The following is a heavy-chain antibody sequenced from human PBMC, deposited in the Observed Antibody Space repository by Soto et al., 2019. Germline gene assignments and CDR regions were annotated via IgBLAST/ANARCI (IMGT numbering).Heavy chain of an antibody. D-gene: IGHD2-2*01. CDR2: IKSKTDDGTT. Sequence: GGSLRLSCTVSGFTFSNARMTWVRQAPGKGLEWVGRIKSKTDDGTTDYAAPVKGRFTISRDDSRNTLYLQMNSLKTEDTAVYYCTTDSSSWAYYYYYGMDVWGQGTTVTVSS. CDR3: TTDSSSWAYYYYYGMDV. CDR1: GFTFSNAR. J-gene: IGHJ6*02. V-gene: IGHV3-15*01.